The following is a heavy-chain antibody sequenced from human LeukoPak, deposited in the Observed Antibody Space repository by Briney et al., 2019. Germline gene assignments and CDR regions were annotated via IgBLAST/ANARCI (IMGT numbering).Heavy chain of an antibody. V-gene: IGHV3-23*01. CDR2: ISGSGGST. J-gene: IGHJ4*02. CDR3: AKPQLRYFDWYNDY. Sequence: PGGSLRLSCAASGFTFSSYAMSWVRQAPGKGLEWVSAISGSGGSTYYADSVKGRFAISRDNSKNTLYLQMNSLRAEDTAVYYCAKPQLRYFDWYNDYWGQGTLVTVSS. CDR1: GFTFSSYA. D-gene: IGHD3-9*01.